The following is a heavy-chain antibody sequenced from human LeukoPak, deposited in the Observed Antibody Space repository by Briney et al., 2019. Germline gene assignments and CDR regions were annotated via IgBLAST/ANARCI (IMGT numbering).Heavy chain of an antibody. Sequence: SETLSLTCTVSGSSINVYYWSWIRQSPGKGLEWIAYISYSGSTNYNPSLKSRVTISVDTSKNQFSLKLSSVTAADTAVYYCARASHGWYFDLWGRGTLVTVSS. CDR1: GSSINVYY. CDR3: ARASHGWYFDL. V-gene: IGHV4-59*12. D-gene: IGHD6-6*01. CDR2: ISYSGST. J-gene: IGHJ2*01.